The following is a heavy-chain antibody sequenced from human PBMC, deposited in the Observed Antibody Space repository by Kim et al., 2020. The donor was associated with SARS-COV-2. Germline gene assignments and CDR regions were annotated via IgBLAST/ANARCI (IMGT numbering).Heavy chain of an antibody. Sequence: GESLKISCKGSGYSFTSYWISWVRQMPGKGLEWMGRIDPSDSYTNYSPSFQGHVTISADKSISTAFLQWSSLKASDTAMYYWARQNYGSGVYVNYWGQGTLVTVSS. CDR1: GYSFTSYW. J-gene: IGHJ4*02. CDR3: ARQNYGSGVYVNY. D-gene: IGHD3-10*01. V-gene: IGHV5-10-1*01. CDR2: IDPSDSYT.